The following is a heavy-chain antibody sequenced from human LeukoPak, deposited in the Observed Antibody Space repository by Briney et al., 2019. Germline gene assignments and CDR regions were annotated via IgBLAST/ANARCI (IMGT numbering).Heavy chain of an antibody. V-gene: IGHV1-2*02. J-gene: IGHJ6*02. CDR3: ARGGFVVAPPLAV. D-gene: IGHD3-3*01. CDR2: INPGSAGT. Sequence: ASVKVSCKASEYTFTGCYLHWVRQAPGQGLEWIGCINPGSAGTNYSQKFQDMVTMTRDMYISTAYMELTSLRYDDTAVYYCARGGFVVAPPLAVWGQGTTVTVSS. CDR1: EYTFTGCY.